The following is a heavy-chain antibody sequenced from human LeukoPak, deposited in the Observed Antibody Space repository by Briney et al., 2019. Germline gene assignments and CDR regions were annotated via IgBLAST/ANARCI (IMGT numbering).Heavy chain of an antibody. J-gene: IGHJ4*02. Sequence: SETLSLTCTVSGGSISSSSYYWGWFRQPPGKGLEWIGAIYYSGSTYYNPSLKSRVTISVDTSKNQFSLKLSSVTAADTAVYYCARENSIFGADYWGQGTLVTVSS. V-gene: IGHV4-39*07. CDR3: ARENSIFGADY. CDR2: IYYSGST. CDR1: GGSISSSSYY. D-gene: IGHD3-3*01.